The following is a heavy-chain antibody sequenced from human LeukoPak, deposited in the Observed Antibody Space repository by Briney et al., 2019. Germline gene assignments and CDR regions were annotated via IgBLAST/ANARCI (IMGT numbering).Heavy chain of an antibody. CDR2: IGSGGTI. CDR3: ARHGQNNFDY. V-gene: IGHV3-48*03. J-gene: IGHJ4*02. Sequence: GGSLRLSCAASGFTFSSYEINWVRQAPGKGLEWLSYIGSGGTIIHADSVKGRLTVSRDNAKNSLTLQMSSLRAEDTAVYYCARHGQNNFDYWGQGTLVTVSS. CDR1: GFTFSSYE.